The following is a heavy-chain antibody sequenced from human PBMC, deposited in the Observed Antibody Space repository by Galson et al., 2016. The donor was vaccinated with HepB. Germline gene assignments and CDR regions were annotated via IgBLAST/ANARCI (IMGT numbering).Heavy chain of an antibody. CDR1: GFTLRNYA. CDR3: AKEGSIFGLPITPFVH. J-gene: IGHJ4*02. Sequence: SLRLSCAASGFTLRNYAMYCVRHAPREGREWVSEIIVFGGITYYSDTVTGRVTTSRDSSNNTLYMQMDSLRAEDTAVYYCAKEGSIFGLPITPFVHWGQGTLVTVSS. D-gene: IGHD3/OR15-3a*01. V-gene: IGHV3-23*01. CDR2: IIVFGGIT.